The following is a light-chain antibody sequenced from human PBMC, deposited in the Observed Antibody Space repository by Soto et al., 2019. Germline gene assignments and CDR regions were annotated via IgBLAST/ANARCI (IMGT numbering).Light chain of an antibody. CDR3: SSYTSSSTPYV. J-gene: IGLJ1*01. CDR2: EVV. CDR1: KSDIGVYDF. Sequence: QSVLTQPASVSGSPGQSITISCTGTKSDIGVYDFVSWYQHHPGKAPRLIIYEVVQRPSGVPDRFSGSKSGNTASLTISGLQAEDEADYYCSSYTSSSTPYVFGTGTKVTVL. V-gene: IGLV2-14*01.